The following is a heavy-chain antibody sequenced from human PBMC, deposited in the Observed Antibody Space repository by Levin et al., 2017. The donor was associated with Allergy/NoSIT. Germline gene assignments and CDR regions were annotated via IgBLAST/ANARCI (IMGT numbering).Heavy chain of an antibody. D-gene: IGHD2-8*02. CDR2: IREDGSGE. CDR3: ARDLGDRNWWAWFDP. CDR1: GFTFSRYC. V-gene: IGHV3-7*01. J-gene: IGHJ5*02. Sequence: PGGSLRLSCAASGFTFSRYCMNWVRQAPGKGLEWVANIREDGSGESYVDSVKGRFTISRDNAKNSLYLEMNSLRAEDTAVYYCARDLGDRNWWAWFDPWGQGTLVTVSS.